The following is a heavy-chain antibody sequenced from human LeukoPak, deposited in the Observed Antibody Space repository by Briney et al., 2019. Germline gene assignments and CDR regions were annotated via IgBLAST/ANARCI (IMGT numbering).Heavy chain of an antibody. V-gene: IGHV3-23*01. Sequence: PGGSRRLSCAASGFTFSSYAMSWVRQAPGKGLEWASAISGSGGSTYYADSVKGRFTISRDNSKNTLYLQMNSLRAEDTAVYYCAKPNYRFGEYGNFDYWGQGTLVTFSS. J-gene: IGHJ4*02. D-gene: IGHD3-10*01. CDR3: AKPNYRFGEYGNFDY. CDR2: ISGSGGST. CDR1: GFTFSSYA.